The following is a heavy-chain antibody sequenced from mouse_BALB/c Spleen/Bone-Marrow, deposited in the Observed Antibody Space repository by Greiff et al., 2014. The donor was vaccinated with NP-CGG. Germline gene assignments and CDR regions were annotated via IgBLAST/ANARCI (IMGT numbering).Heavy chain of an antibody. D-gene: IGHD2-4*01. Sequence: VQLQQPGPELVKPGASMKISCKASDYSFTGYTMNWVKQSHGKNLEWIGLINPYNGGTRYNQKFKDKATLTVDKSSSTAYMELLSLTSEDSAVYYCARGPPLYYDYGFDYWGQGTTLTVSS. V-gene: IGHV1-18*01. J-gene: IGHJ2*01. CDR3: ARGPPLYYDYGFDY. CDR1: DYSFTGYT. CDR2: INPYNGGT.